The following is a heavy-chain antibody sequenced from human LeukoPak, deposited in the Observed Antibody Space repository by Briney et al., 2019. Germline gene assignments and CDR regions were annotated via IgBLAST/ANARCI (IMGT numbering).Heavy chain of an antibody. V-gene: IGHV4-59*01. CDR1: GGSMSSYY. CDR3: ARGGPRLYYYYMDV. CDR2: IYYSGNT. D-gene: IGHD3-22*01. J-gene: IGHJ6*03. Sequence: SETLSLTCSVSGGSMSSYYWSWIRQPPGKGLEWIGYIYYSGNTHYNPSLKSRVTISVDTSKNQFSLNLRSVTAADTAMYYCARGGPRLYYYYMDVWGKGTTVTISS.